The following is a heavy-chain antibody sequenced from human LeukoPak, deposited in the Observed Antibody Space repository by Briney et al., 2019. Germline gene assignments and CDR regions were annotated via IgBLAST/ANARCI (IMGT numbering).Heavy chain of an antibody. CDR2: ISSSGSTI. V-gene: IGHV3-48*03. J-gene: IGHJ4*02. D-gene: IGHD1-26*01. Sequence: GGSLRLSCAASGFTFSSYEMNWVRQAPGKGLGWVSYISSSGSTIHYADSVKGRFTISRDNAKNSLYLQMNSLRAEDTAVYYCVTVAGATKGHYFDYWGQGTLVTVSS. CDR1: GFTFSSYE. CDR3: VTVAGATKGHYFDY.